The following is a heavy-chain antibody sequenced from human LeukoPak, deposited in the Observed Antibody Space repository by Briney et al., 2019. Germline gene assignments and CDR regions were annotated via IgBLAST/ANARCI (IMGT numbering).Heavy chain of an antibody. CDR1: GGSFSGYY. V-gene: IGHV4-34*01. CDR2: INHSGST. CDR3: ARGGSSGYGWALNYYYYYMGV. Sequence: PSETLSLTCAVYGGSFSGYYWSWIRQPPGKGLEWIGEINHSGSTNYNPSLKSRVTISVDTSKNQFSLKLSSVTAADTAVYYCARGGSSGYGWALNYYYYYMGVWGKGTTVTVSS. J-gene: IGHJ6*03. D-gene: IGHD5-12*01.